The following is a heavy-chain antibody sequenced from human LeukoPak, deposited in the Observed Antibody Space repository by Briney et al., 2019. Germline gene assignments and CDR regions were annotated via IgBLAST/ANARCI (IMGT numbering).Heavy chain of an antibody. CDR1: GFTFSSYW. J-gene: IGHJ4*02. V-gene: IGHV3-7*04. CDR2: IKQDGSEK. D-gene: IGHD3-9*01. Sequence: GGSLRLSCAASGFTFSSYWMNWVRQAPGKGLEWVANIKQDGSEKYYVDSVKGRFTISRDNAKSSLYLQMDSLRAEDTAVYYCARAILRYFFDWGQGTLVTVSS. CDR3: ARAILRYFFD.